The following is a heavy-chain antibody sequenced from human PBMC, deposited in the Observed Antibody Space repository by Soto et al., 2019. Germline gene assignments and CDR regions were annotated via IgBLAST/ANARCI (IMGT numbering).Heavy chain of an antibody. D-gene: IGHD1-7*01. CDR1: GFTFRSFH. V-gene: IGHV3-23*01. J-gene: IGHJ4*02. CDR3: AKRELDDN. CDR2: ISDSGGRT. Sequence: EVHLLESGGGLVQPGGSLRLSCSASGFTFRSFHMSWVRQAPGKGLEWVSGISDSGGRTDYADSVKGRFTISRDNSKNTLYLQINTLRAEDTAVYYCAKRELDDNWGQGTLVTVSS.